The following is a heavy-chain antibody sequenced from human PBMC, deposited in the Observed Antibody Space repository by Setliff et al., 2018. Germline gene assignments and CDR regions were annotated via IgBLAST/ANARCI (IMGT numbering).Heavy chain of an antibody. J-gene: IGHJ4*02. CDR3: ARVGIFGGGYFDF. CDR1: GFSFSGYG. D-gene: IGHD3-3*01. V-gene: IGHV3-48*01. Sequence: GESLQISCATSGFSFSGYGMHWVRQAPGKGLEWVSYISSTSSTIYYADSVKGRFTISRDSAKNSLYLHMNSLRAEDTAVYYCARVGIFGGGYFDFWGQGTLVTVSS. CDR2: ISSTSSTI.